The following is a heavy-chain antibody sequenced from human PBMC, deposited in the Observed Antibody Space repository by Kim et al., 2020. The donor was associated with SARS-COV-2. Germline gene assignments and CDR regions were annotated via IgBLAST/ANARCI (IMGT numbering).Heavy chain of an antibody. Sequence: TKYSQKFQGRVTITRDTSASTAYMELSSLRSEDTAVYYCARAGRSWKFDYWGQGTLVTVSS. D-gene: IGHD6-19*01. CDR3: ARAGRSWKFDY. V-gene: IGHV1-3*01. CDR2: T. J-gene: IGHJ4*02.